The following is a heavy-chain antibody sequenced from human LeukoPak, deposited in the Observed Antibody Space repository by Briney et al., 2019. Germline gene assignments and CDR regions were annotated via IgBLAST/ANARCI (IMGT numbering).Heavy chain of an antibody. V-gene: IGHV4-39*07. D-gene: IGHD3-22*01. J-gene: IGHJ3*02. CDR1: GGSISSSSYY. CDR2: IYYSGST. Sequence: SETLSLTCTVSGGSISSSSYYWGWIRQPPGKGLEWIGSIYYSGSTYYNPSLKSRVTISVDKSKNQFSLKLSSVTAADTAVYYCARESVVVIMRHAFDIWGQGTMVTVSS. CDR3: ARESVVVIMRHAFDI.